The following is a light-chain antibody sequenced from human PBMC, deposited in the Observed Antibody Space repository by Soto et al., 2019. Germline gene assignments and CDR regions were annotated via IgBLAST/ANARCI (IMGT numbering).Light chain of an antibody. J-gene: IGKJ4*01. CDR3: QQSPRT. Sequence: DIQMTQSPSTLSGSLGDRVTIPCRASQTISSWLACYQQKPGKAPKLLIYAASSLQSGVPSRFSGSGSGTDFALTISSLQPEDFATYYCQQSPRTFGGGTKVDIK. CDR1: QTISSW. CDR2: AAS. V-gene: IGKV1-39*01.